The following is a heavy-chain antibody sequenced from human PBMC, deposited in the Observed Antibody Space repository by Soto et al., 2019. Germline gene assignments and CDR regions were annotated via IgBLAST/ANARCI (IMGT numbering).Heavy chain of an antibody. D-gene: IGHD4-17*01. CDR2: ISNNGYDT. CDR1: GFFFSTYA. Sequence: EVQVLESGGGLVQPGGSLRLSCAASGFFFSTYAMNWVRQAPGKGLEWVSAISNNGYDTYYVETVRGRFTISRDNSINTMYLQMSRLRTEDTAVYYCAHPRGYGVFDAVDIWGQGTMVTVSS. CDR3: AHPRGYGVFDAVDI. V-gene: IGHV3-23*01. J-gene: IGHJ3*02.